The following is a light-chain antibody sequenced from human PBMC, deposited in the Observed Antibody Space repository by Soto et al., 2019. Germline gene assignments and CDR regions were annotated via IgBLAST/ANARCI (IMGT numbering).Light chain of an antibody. V-gene: IGLV4-69*01. Sequence: QLVLTQSPSASASLGASVKLTCSLSSGHSNYAIAWHQQQPKKGPRFLMKVNNDGTFHKGDGIPDRFSGSTSGADRYLTISSLRSEDEADYYCQTWGPGIRVFGRGTKLTVL. CDR2: VNNDGTF. J-gene: IGLJ3*02. CDR1: SGHSNYA. CDR3: QTWGPGIRV.